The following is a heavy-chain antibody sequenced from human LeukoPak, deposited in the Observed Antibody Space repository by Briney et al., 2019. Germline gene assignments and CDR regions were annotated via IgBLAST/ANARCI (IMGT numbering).Heavy chain of an antibody. CDR1: GYTFTSYY. D-gene: IGHD5-24*01. V-gene: IGHV1-46*01. CDR3: ARDPHGMYYFDY. Sequence: GASVKVSCKASGYTFTSYYMHWVRQAPGQGLEWMRIINPSGGSTSYAQKFQGRVTMTRDTSTSTVYMELSSLRSEDTAVYYCARDPHGMYYFDYWGQGTLVTVSS. CDR2: INPSGGST. J-gene: IGHJ4*02.